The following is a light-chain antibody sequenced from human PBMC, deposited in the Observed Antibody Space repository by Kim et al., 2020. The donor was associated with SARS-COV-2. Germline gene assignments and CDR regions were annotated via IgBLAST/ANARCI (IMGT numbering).Light chain of an antibody. CDR3: CSFAGRFILI. J-gene: IGLJ2*01. V-gene: IGLV2-11*01. CDR2: EVT. CDR1: SSDVGAYDH. Sequence: QSVLTQPRTVSGSPGQSVTISCTGTSSDVGAYDHVSWYQQHPGKAPKLLIYEVTQRPSGVPERFSGSKSGNTASLTISGLQAEDEADYYCCSFAGRFILIFGGGTLLTVL.